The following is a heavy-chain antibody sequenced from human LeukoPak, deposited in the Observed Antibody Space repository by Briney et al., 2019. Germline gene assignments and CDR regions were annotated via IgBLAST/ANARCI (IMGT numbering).Heavy chain of an antibody. V-gene: IGHV1-69*13. CDR3: ARDPTPSVVRGVISGTN. CDR2: IIPIFGTA. D-gene: IGHD3-10*01. CDR1: GGTFSSYA. J-gene: IGHJ4*02. Sequence: SVKVSFKASGGTFSSYAISWVRQAPGQGLEWMGGIIPIFGTANYAQMFQGRVTITADESTSTAYMELSSLRSEDTAVYYCARDPTPSVVRGVISGTNWGQGTLVTVSS.